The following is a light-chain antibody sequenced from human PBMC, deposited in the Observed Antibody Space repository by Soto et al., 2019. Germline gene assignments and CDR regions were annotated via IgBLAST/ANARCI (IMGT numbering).Light chain of an antibody. CDR1: QTISIF. J-gene: IGKJ1*01. V-gene: IGKV1-39*01. Sequence: QMTQSPSSLSASVGDRVTITCRASQTISIFLNWYQQKPGKAPKLLIYGASTLQGGVPSRFSGSGSGTDFTLTISRLRPEDFATYYCQRSYGSPPWTFGQGTKVDIK. CDR2: GAS. CDR3: QRSYGSPPWT.